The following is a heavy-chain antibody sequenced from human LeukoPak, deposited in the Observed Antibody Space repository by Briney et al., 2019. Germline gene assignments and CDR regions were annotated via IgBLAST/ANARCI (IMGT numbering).Heavy chain of an antibody. CDR1: GGSFSGYY. D-gene: IGHD5-18*01. J-gene: IGHJ4*01. V-gene: IGHV4-34*01. CDR3: ARIRGYSYGTFDY. Sequence: SETLSLTCAVYGGSFSGYYWSWIRQPPGQGLEWIGEINHSGSTNYNPSLKSRVTISVDTSKNQFSLKLSSVTAADTAVYYCARIRGYSYGTFDYWGQEPWSPSPQ. CDR2: INHSGST.